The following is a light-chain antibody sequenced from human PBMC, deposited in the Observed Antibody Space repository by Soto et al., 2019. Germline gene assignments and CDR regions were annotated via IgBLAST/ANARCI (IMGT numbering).Light chain of an antibody. CDR3: QSADSSGTSRV. CDR2: KDS. V-gene: IGLV3-25*03. J-gene: IGLJ1*01. CDR1: ALPKQY. Sequence: SSELTQPPSVSVSPGQTARITCSGDALPKQYAYWYQQKPGQAPVLVIYKDSERPSGIPERFSGSSSGTTVTLTISGVQAEDEADYYCQSADSSGTSRVFGTGTKLTVL.